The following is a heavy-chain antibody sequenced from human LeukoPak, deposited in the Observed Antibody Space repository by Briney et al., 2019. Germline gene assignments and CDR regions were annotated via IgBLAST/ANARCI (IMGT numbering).Heavy chain of an antibody. J-gene: IGHJ4*02. Sequence: ASVKVSCKASGYTFTGYYMHWVRQAPGQGLEWMGWISAYNGNTNYAQKLQGRVTMTTDTSTSTAYMELRSLRSDDTAVYYCARGEKYYDYVWGSYRLQNFDYWGQGTLVTVSS. CDR2: ISAYNGNT. CDR1: GYTFTGYY. V-gene: IGHV1-18*04. CDR3: ARGEKYYDYVWGSYRLQNFDY. D-gene: IGHD3-16*02.